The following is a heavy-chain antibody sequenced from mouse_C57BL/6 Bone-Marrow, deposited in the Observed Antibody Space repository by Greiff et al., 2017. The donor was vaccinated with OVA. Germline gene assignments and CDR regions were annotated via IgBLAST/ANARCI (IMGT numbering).Heavy chain of an antibody. V-gene: IGHV1-66*01. CDR1: GYSFTSYY. Sequence: VQLQESGPELVKPGASVKISCKASGYSFTSYYIHWVKQRPGQGLEWIGWIYPGSGNTKYNEKFKGKATLTADTSSSTAYMQLSSLTSEDSAVYYCARFGDGYFWYFDVWGTGTTVTVSS. J-gene: IGHJ1*03. D-gene: IGHD2-3*01. CDR3: ARFGDGYFWYFDV. CDR2: IYPGSGNT.